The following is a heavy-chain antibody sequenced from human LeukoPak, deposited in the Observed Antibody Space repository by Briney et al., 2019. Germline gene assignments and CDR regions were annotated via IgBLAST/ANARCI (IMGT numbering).Heavy chain of an antibody. CDR3: ARARVRAARPEDY. J-gene: IGHJ4*02. D-gene: IGHD6-6*01. V-gene: IGHV1-2*02. Sequence: ASVKVSCKASGYTFTGYYMHWVRQAPGQGLKWMGWINPNSGGTNYAQKFQGRVTMTRDTSISTAYMELSRLRSDDTAVYYCARARVRAARPEDYWGQGTLVTVSS. CDR2: INPNSGGT. CDR1: GYTFTGYY.